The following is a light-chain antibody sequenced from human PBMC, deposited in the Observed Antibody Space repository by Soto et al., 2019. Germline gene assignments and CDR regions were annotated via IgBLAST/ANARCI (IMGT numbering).Light chain of an antibody. J-gene: IGKJ2*01. CDR1: QSVTSNY. CDR3: QQYGSLPRA. CDR2: VAS. Sequence: EIVLTQSPGTLSLSPGERATLTCRASQSVTSNYLAWYQQKPGQAPRLLIYVASNTATGIPDRFSGSGSGTDISLTISRQEPEDLAVYYCQQYGSLPRALGQGNRLEIK. V-gene: IGKV3-20*01.